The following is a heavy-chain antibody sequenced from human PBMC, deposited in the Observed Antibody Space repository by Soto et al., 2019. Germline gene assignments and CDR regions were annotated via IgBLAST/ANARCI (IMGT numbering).Heavy chain of an antibody. CDR1: GFTFGDYT. CDR3: SRIGGSYSPEYFQH. Sequence: GGSLRLSCTASGFTFGDYTMTWVRQAPGKGLEWVGFVGRKAYGETTEYAASVKGRFTISRDDSKSIVYLQMNSLKTEDTAVYYCSRIGGSYSPEYFQHWGQGTLVTVSS. CDR2: VGRKAYGETT. J-gene: IGHJ1*01. V-gene: IGHV3-49*04. D-gene: IGHD1-26*01.